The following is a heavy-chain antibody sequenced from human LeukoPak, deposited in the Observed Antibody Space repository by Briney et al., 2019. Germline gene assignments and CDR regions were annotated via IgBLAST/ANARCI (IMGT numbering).Heavy chain of an antibody. CDR2: INPNSGGT. J-gene: IGHJ6*03. Sequence: ASVKVSCKASGYTFTGYYMHWVRQAPGQGLEWMGWINPNSGGTNYAQKFQGRVTMTRDTSISTAYMEVSRLGPDDTAVYYCARGPLGSSSSGYYYYMDVWGKGTTVTVSS. CDR3: ARGPLGSSSSGYYYYMDV. CDR1: GYTFTGYY. V-gene: IGHV1-2*02. D-gene: IGHD6-6*01.